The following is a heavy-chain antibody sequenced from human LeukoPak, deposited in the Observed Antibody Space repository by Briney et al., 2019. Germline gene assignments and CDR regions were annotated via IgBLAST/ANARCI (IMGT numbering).Heavy chain of an antibody. J-gene: IGHJ4*02. CDR3: ARGGYSYGYSDY. CDR1: GFTFSSYS. Sequence: KTGGSLRLSCAASGFTFSSYSMNWVRQAPGKGLEWVSSISSSSSYIYYADSVKGRFTISRDNAKNSLYLQMNSLRAEDTAVYYRARGGYSYGYSDYWGQGTLATVSS. D-gene: IGHD5-18*01. V-gene: IGHV3-21*01. CDR2: ISSSSSYI.